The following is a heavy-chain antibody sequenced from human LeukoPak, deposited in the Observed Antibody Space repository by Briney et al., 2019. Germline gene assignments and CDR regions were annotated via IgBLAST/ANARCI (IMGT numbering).Heavy chain of an antibody. CDR1: GYTCTGYY. Sequence: ASVKVSCKASGYTCTGYYIHWVRQAPGQGLEWMGWINPNSGDTNYAQKFQGRVTMTRDTSISTAYMELNRLTSDDTAVYYCAREEGSYPESLDYWGQGTLVTVSS. CDR3: AREEGSYPESLDY. D-gene: IGHD2-15*01. CDR2: INPNSGDT. V-gene: IGHV1-2*02. J-gene: IGHJ4*02.